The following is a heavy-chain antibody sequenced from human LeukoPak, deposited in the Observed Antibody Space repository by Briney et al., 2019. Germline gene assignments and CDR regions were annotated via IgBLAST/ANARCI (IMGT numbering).Heavy chain of an antibody. CDR2: ISSSSSTI. CDR1: GFTFSSYA. CDR3: AREGGGYCGGTSCSNTFDI. Sequence: PGGSLRLSCAASGFTFSSYAMNWVRQAPGKGLEWVSYISSSSSTIYYADSVRGRFTISRDNAKNSLYLQMDSLRAEDTAVYYCAREGGGYCGGTSCSNTFDIWGQGTMVTVSS. V-gene: IGHV3-48*04. J-gene: IGHJ3*02. D-gene: IGHD2-2*01.